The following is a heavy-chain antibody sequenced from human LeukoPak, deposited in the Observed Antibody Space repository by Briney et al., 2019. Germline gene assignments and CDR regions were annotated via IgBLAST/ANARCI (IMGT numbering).Heavy chain of an antibody. V-gene: IGHV3-30*18. CDR1: GFTFDDYA. J-gene: IGHJ4*02. Sequence: PGRSLRLSCAASGFTFDDYAMHWVRQAPGKGLEWVAVISYDGSNKYYADSVKGRFTISRDNSKNTLYLQMNSLRAEDTAVYYCAKDKVGATDYWGQGTLVTVSS. CDR2: ISYDGSNK. CDR3: AKDKVGATDY. D-gene: IGHD1-26*01.